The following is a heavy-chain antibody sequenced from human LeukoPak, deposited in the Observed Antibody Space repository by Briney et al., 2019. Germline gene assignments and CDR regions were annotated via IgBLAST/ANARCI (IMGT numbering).Heavy chain of an antibody. Sequence: SETLSLTCTVSGGSITTYYWSWIRQPPGKGLEWIGYIYHSGSTNYNPSLKSRVVISLDTSKNQFSLKLSSVTAADTAVYFCARQVVGATVVDPWGQGTLVTVSS. J-gene: IGHJ5*02. D-gene: IGHD1-26*01. CDR1: GGSITTYY. CDR2: IYHSGST. CDR3: ARQVVGATVVDP. V-gene: IGHV4-59*08.